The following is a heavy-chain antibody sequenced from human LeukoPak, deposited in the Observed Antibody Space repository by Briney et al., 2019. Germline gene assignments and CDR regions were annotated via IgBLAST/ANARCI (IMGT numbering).Heavy chain of an antibody. J-gene: IGHJ6*04. V-gene: IGHV4-59*01. D-gene: IGHD2-2*01. CDR3: ARDRRGYCSSTSCYGADYYYGMDV. CDR1: GGSISSYY. CDR2: IYYSGST. Sequence: SETLSLTCTVSGGSISSYYWSWIRQPPGKGLEWIGYIYYSGSTNYNPSLKSRVTISVDTSKNQFSLKLSSVTAADTAVYYCARDRRGYCSSTSCYGADYYYGMDVWGKGTTVTVSS.